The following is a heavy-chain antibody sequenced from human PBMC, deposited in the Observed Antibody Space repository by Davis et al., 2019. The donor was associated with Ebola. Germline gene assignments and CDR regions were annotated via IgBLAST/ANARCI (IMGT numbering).Heavy chain of an antibody. D-gene: IGHD6-6*01. CDR3: AGSSSGWFDP. V-gene: IGHV4-59*08. J-gene: IGHJ5*02. CDR2: IYYSGST. Sequence: PSETLSPTFTVPGGPISSYYWSWIRQPPGKGLEWIGYIYYSGSTNYNPSLKSRVTISVDTSKNQFSLKLSSVTAADTAVYYCAGSSSGWFDPWGQGTLVTVSS. CDR1: GGPISSYY.